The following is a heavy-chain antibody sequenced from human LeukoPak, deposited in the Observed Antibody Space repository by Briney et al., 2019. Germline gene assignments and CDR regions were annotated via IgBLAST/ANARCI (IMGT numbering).Heavy chain of an antibody. J-gene: IGHJ4*02. Sequence: SETLSLTCTVSGGSISRYYWSWIRQPPGKGLEWIGYIYYSGSTNYNPSLKSRVTISVDTSKNQFSLNLSSLTAADTAVYYCARHDSSGYYLGYWGQGTLVTVSS. CDR2: IYYSGST. CDR3: ARHDSSGYYLGY. CDR1: GGSISRYY. D-gene: IGHD3-22*01. V-gene: IGHV4-59*08.